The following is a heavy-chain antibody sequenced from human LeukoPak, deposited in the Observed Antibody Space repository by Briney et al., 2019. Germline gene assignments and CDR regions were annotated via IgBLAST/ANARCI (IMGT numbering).Heavy chain of an antibody. CDR3: AGRSDSSGLY. D-gene: IGHD3-22*01. J-gene: IGHJ4*02. V-gene: IGHV4-39*01. CDR1: GGSISSSSYY. Sequence: PSETLSLTCTVSGGSISSSSYYWGWIRQPPGKGLEWIGSIHYSGSTYYNPSLKSRVTISVDTSKNQFSLKLSSVTAADTAVYSWAGRSDSSGLYGGQGTLVTVSS. CDR2: IHYSGST.